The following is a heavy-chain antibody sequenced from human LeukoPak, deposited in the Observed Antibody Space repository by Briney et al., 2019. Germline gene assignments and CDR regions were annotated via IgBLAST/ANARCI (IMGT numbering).Heavy chain of an antibody. V-gene: IGHV4-59*12. CDR3: AREVIRVGAFDI. CDR2: IYYSGST. D-gene: IGHD3-10*01. CDR1: GGSISSYY. Sequence: SETLSLTCTVSGGSISSYYWSWIRQPPGKGLEWIGSIYYSGSTYYNPSLKSRVTISVDTSKNQFSLKLSSVTAADTAVYYCAREVIRVGAFDIWGQGTMVTVSS. J-gene: IGHJ3*02.